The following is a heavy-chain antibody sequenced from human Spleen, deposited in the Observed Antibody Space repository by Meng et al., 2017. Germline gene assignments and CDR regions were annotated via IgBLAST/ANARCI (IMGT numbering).Heavy chain of an antibody. CDR2: IHHSGST. V-gene: IGHV4-34*01. J-gene: IGHJ4*02. CDR1: GGPFNTYY. D-gene: IGHD6-19*01. Sequence: QVQLQQWGAGPLKPSETLSLTCAVYGGPFNTYYWTWIRQPPGKGLEWIGEIHHSGSTNYNPSLKSRVTISTGTSKNQFSLKLSSVTAADTAVYYCARGAGLLMTVAGGYDFWGQGTLVTVSS. CDR3: ARGAGLLMTVAGGYDF.